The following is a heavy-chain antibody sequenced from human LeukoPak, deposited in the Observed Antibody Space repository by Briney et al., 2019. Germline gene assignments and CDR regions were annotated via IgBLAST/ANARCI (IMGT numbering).Heavy chain of an antibody. CDR3: ATQRGATPYYSDY. J-gene: IGHJ4*02. Sequence: SETLPLTCTVSGYSFNSGYYWGWIRQAPGKGLEWIGNIHHSGSTYYNPSLKSRVTISVDSSKNEFSLKLNSVTAADTAVYYCATQRGATPYYSDYWSQGTLVTVSS. CDR2: IHHSGST. V-gene: IGHV4-38-2*02. D-gene: IGHD1-26*01. CDR1: GYSFNSGYY.